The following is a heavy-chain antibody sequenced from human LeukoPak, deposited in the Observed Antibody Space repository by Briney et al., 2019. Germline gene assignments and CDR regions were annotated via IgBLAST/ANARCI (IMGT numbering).Heavy chain of an antibody. Sequence: ASVKVSCKASGGTFSSYAISWVRQAPGQGLEWMGRIIPILGIANYAQKFQGRVTITADKSTSTAYMELSSLRSEDTAVYYCARHASVAGRVGYWGQGTLVTVSS. CDR1: GGTFSSYA. J-gene: IGHJ4*02. D-gene: IGHD6-19*01. CDR2: IIPILGIA. CDR3: ARHASVAGRVGY. V-gene: IGHV1-69*04.